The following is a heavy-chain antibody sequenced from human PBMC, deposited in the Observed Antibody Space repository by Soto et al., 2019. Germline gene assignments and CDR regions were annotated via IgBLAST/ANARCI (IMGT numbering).Heavy chain of an antibody. J-gene: IGHJ4*02. CDR1: GFTFDDYA. D-gene: IGHD3-22*01. CDR2: ISWNSGSI. Sequence: GGSLRLSCAASGFTFDDYAMHWVRQAPGKGLEWVSGISWNSGSIGYADSVKGRFTISRDNAKNSLYLQMNSLRAEDTALYYCAKANTYYYDSSGYPDYWGQGTLVTVSS. V-gene: IGHV3-9*01. CDR3: AKANTYYYDSSGYPDY.